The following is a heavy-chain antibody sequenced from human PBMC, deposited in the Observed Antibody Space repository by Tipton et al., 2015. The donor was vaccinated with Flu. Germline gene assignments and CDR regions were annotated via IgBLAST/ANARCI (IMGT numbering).Heavy chain of an antibody. CDR2: ISEDGSKI. CDR1: GFSLSDYW. CDR3: VKKLYGAGSS. Sequence: SLRLSCAASGFSLSDYWMTWVRQAPGKGLEWVANISEDGSKIYYLDSVKGRFTISRDSAKSSLYLHLNSLRAEDTALYYCVKKLYGAGSSWGQGTLVTVST. V-gene: IGHV3-7*01. D-gene: IGHD3-10*01. J-gene: IGHJ5*02.